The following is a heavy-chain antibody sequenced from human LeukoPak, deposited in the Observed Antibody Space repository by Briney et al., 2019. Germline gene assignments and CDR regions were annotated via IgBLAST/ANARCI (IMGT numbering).Heavy chain of an antibody. V-gene: IGHV4-59*08. CDR3: ARHPGGYYDILTGYYLMDV. D-gene: IGHD3-9*01. J-gene: IGHJ6*02. Sequence: SETLSLTCTVSGGPISSYYWSWIRQPPGKGLEWIGYIYYSGSTNYNPSLKSRVTISVDTSKNQFSLKLSSVTAADTAVYYCARHPGGYYDILTGYYLMDVWGQGTTVTVSS. CDR1: GGPISSYY. CDR2: IYYSGST.